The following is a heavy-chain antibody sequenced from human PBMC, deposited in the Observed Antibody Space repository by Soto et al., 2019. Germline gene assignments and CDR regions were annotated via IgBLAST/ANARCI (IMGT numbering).Heavy chain of an antibody. CDR2: ISSSSSYI. CDR3: ARGGVYGDYYFDY. J-gene: IGHJ4*02. V-gene: IGHV3-21*01. Sequence: GGSLRLSCAASGFTFSSYSMNWVRQAPGKGLEWVSSISSSSSYIYYADSVKGRFTISRDNAKNSLYLQMNSLRAEDTAVYYCARGGVYGDYYFDYWGQGPLVTVSS. CDR1: GFTFSSYS. D-gene: IGHD4-17*01.